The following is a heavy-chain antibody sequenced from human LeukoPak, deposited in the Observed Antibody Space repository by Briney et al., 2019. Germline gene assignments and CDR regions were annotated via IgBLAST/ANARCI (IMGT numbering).Heavy chain of an antibody. CDR3: ARKRCTVTTSPLEF. J-gene: IGHJ4*02. Sequence: ASVTVSSMASGYTFTIYYIHWVRQAPGQGVEWMGLINPSGGSTNYAQKLQGRVTMTGNMSTSTVYMELSSLRSENTAVYYCARKRCTVTTSPLEFWGQRTLVTVSS. D-gene: IGHD4-17*01. CDR2: INPSGGST. V-gene: IGHV1-46*04. CDR1: GYTFTIYY.